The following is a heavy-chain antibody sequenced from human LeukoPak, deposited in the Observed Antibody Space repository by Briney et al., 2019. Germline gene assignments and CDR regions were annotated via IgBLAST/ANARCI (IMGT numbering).Heavy chain of an antibody. CDR2: INPNSGGT. D-gene: IGHD3-10*01. CDR3: ASPLSGASDPFDY. V-gene: IGHV1-2*02. CDR1: GYTFTGYY. J-gene: IGHJ4*02. Sequence: ASVKVSCKASGYTFTGYYMHWVRQAPGQGLEWMGWINPNSGGTNYAQKFQGRVTMTRDTSISTAYMELSRLRSDETAVYYCASPLSGASDPFDYWGRGPLVTVSS.